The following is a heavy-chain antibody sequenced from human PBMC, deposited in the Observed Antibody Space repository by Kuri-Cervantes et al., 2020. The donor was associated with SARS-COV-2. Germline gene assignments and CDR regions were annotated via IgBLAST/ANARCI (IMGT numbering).Heavy chain of an antibody. CDR2: IYYSGST. D-gene: IGHD6-13*01. J-gene: IGHJ4*02. CDR1: GGSISSSSYY. Sequence: SETLSPTCTVSGGSISSSSYYWGWIRQPPGKGLEWIGSIYYSGSTYYNPSLKSRVTISVVTSKNLFSLRLSSVTAADTAVYYCARGCRSTWSHFDYWGQGTLVTVSS. V-gene: IGHV4-39*07. CDR3: ARGCRSTWSHFDY.